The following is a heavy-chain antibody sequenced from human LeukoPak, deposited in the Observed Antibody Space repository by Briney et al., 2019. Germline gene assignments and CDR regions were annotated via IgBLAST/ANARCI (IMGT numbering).Heavy chain of an antibody. CDR1: GGSISTYY. Sequence: SETLSLTCSVSGGSISTYYWSWIRQPPGKGLEWIGYIYYSGSTSYNPSLKSRVTISLDTSKNQFSLELSSVTAADTAVYYCARLAELYAFDIWGQGTMVTVSS. D-gene: IGHD1-14*01. CDR3: ARLAELYAFDI. CDR2: IYYSGST. V-gene: IGHV4-59*08. J-gene: IGHJ3*02.